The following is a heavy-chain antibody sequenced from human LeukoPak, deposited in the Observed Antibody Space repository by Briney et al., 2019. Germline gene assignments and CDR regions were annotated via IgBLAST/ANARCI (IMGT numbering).Heavy chain of an antibody. J-gene: IGHJ4*02. V-gene: IGHV1-18*01. Sequence: ASVKVSCKASGYTFTSYGISWVRQAPGQGLEWMGWISAYNGNTNYAQKLQGIVTMTTDTSTSTAYMELRSLRSDDTAVYYCASQRQEYYYGSGQLDYWGQGTLVTVSS. CDR1: GYTFTSYG. CDR3: ASQRQEYYYGSGQLDY. CDR2: ISAYNGNT. D-gene: IGHD3-10*01.